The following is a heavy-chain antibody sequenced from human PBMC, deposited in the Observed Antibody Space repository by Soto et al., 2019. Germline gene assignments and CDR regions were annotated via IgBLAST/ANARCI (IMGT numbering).Heavy chain of an antibody. V-gene: IGHV3-30*18. CDR3: AKDLQLYCISTSCYSAGY. J-gene: IGHJ4*02. Sequence: GGSLRLSCAASGFTFSSYGMHWVRQAPGKGLEWVAVISYDGSNKYYADSVKGRFTISRDNSMNTLYLQMNSLRAEDTAVYYCAKDLQLYCISTSCYSAGYWGQGTLVTVSS. CDR1: GFTFSSYG. D-gene: IGHD2-2*01. CDR2: ISYDGSNK.